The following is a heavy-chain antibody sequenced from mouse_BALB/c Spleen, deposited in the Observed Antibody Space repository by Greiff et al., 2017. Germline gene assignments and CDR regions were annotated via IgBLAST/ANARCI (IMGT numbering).Heavy chain of an antibody. CDR2: IDPANGNT. V-gene: IGHV14-3*02. CDR3: ARGTTVGG. Sequence: LVESGAELVKPGASVKLSCTASGFNIKDTYMHWVKQRPEQGLEWIGRIDPANGNTKYDPKFQGKATITADTSSNTAYLQLSSLTSEDTAVYYCARGTTVGGWGQGTTLTVSS. CDR1: GFNIKDTY. J-gene: IGHJ2*01. D-gene: IGHD1-1*01.